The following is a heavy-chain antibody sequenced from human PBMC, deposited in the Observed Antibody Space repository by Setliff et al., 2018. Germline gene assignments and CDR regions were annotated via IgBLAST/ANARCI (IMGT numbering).Heavy chain of an antibody. CDR3: VRDRTAYSYGLDV. CDR2: SSHSGST. V-gene: IGHV4-34*01. Sequence: SETLSLTCSVYGESFSNNYWSWIRQPPGKGLEWIGESSHSGSTSYSPSLKTRVTMSVDTSKNQFALNLRSVTAADAAVYYCVRDRTAYSYGLDVWGQGTTVTVSS. J-gene: IGHJ6*02. CDR1: GESFSNNY. D-gene: IGHD5-18*01.